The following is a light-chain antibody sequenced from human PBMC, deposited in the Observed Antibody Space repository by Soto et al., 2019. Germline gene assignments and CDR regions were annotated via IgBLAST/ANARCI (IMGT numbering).Light chain of an antibody. CDR2: EVS. CDR1: NSDVGDYNY. J-gene: IGLJ1*01. CDR3: FSFTTTSTHV. V-gene: IGLV2-14*01. Sequence: QSALTQPASVSGSPGQSITISCTGTNSDVGDYNYVSWYQQHPGKAPKLIIYEVSNRPSGISDRFSASKSGNTASLTISGLQAEDGAEYFCFSFTTTSTHVFGTGTTVTVL.